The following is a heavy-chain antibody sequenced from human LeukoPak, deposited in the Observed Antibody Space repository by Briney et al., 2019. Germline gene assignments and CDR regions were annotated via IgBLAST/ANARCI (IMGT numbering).Heavy chain of an antibody. Sequence: SETLSLTCAVYGGSFSGYYWSWIRQPPGKGLEWIGEINHSGSTNYNPSLKSRVTISVDTSKNQFSLKLSSVTAADTAVYYCARASKYNYYYYYMDVWGKGTTVTVSS. CDR3: ARASKYNYYYYYMDV. V-gene: IGHV4-34*01. J-gene: IGHJ6*03. D-gene: IGHD6-6*01. CDR2: INHSGST. CDR1: GGSFSGYY.